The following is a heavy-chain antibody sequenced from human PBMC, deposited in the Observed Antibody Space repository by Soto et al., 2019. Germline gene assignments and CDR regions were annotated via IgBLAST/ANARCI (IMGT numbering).Heavy chain of an antibody. Sequence: EVQLLESGGNLVQPGGSLRLSCAASGFTFSSNIMTWVRQAPGKGLEWVSAISSAADGTYYTDSVKGRFTISRDNSQNTLYLQMNSLRADDTAVYYCAKVLACSGGCCYCIDYWGQGTLVTVSS. CDR2: ISSAADGT. D-gene: IGHD2-15*01. J-gene: IGHJ4*02. V-gene: IGHV3-23*01. CDR1: GFTFSSNI. CDR3: AKVLACSGGCCYCIDY.